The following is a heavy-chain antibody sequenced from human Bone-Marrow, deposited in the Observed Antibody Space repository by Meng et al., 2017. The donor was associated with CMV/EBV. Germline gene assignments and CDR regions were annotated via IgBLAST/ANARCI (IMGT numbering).Heavy chain of an antibody. V-gene: IGHV3-23*01. J-gene: IGHJ6*02. CDR3: AKRVDYDFWSGYSPYYYGMDV. Sequence: GGSLRLSCAASGFTFSSYAMSWVRQAPGKGLEWVSAISGSGGSTYYADSVKGRFTISRDNSKNTLYLQMNSLRAEDTAVYYCAKRVDYDFWSGYSPYYYGMDVWGQGTTVTFSS. D-gene: IGHD3-3*01. CDR2: ISGSGGST. CDR1: GFTFSSYA.